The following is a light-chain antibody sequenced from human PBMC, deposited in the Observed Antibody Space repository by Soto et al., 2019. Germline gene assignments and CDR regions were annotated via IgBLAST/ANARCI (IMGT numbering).Light chain of an antibody. Sequence: EIVMTQSPATLSVSPGERATLPCRASQSLSSTSLAWYQQKPGQAPRVVIFGTSSRATGIPDRFSGSGAGTDFTLTISRLEPEDFAVYYCQQYRSSPRTFGQGTKVDIK. CDR3: QQYRSSPRT. CDR1: QSLSSTS. CDR2: GTS. V-gene: IGKV3-20*01. J-gene: IGKJ1*01.